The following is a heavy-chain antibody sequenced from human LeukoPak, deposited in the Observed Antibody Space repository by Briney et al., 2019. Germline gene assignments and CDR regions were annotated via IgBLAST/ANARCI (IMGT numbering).Heavy chain of an antibody. V-gene: IGHV3-21*01. CDR3: ARDMGSYDSSGYYPDY. J-gene: IGHJ4*02. CDR1: GFTFSSYS. Sequence: PGGSLRLSCAASGFTFSSYSMNWVRQAPGKGLEWGSSISSSSYIYYADSVKGRFTISRDNAKNSLYLQMNSLRAEDTAVYYCARDMGSYDSSGYYPDYWGQGTLVTVSS. CDR2: ISSSSYI. D-gene: IGHD3-22*01.